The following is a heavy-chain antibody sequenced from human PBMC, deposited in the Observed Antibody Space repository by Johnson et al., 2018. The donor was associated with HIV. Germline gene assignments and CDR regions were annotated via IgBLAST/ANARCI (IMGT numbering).Heavy chain of an antibody. CDR3: ARDRTGGSYPRAFDI. J-gene: IGHJ3*02. D-gene: IGHD1-26*01. CDR1: GFTFSSFA. CDR2: ISWNSGSI. Sequence: VQLVESGGGVVQPGTSLRLSCAASGFTFSSFAMHWVRQAPGKGLEWVSGISWNSGSIGYADSVKGRFTISRDNAKNSLYLQMNSLRAEDTALYYCARDRTGGSYPRAFDIWGQGTMVTVSS. V-gene: IGHV3-9*01.